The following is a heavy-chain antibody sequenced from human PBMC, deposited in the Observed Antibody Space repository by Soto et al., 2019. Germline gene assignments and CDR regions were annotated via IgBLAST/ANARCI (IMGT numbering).Heavy chain of an antibody. CDR1: GFTFSSYS. J-gene: IGHJ4*02. CDR2: ITSTSSTI. CDR3: APFRPAGHGDYVGVEY. V-gene: IGHV3-48*02. D-gene: IGHD4-17*01. Sequence: EVQLVESGGGLVQPGGSLRLSCAASGFTFSSYSMNWVRQAPGKGLEWISYITSTSSTIYYADSVKGRFTISRDNAKNSLYLQMNRLRDEGTAVFYCAPFRPAGHGDYVGVEYWGQGTLVTVSS.